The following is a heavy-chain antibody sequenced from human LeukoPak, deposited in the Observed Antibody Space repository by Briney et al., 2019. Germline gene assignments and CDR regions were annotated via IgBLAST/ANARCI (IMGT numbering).Heavy chain of an antibody. CDR3: ARGPERGYSGYDYYYGMDV. Sequence: GRCLRLSCAASGFTFSSYGVHWVRQAPGKGLEWVAVIWYDGSNKYYADSVKGRFTISRDNSKNTLYLQMNSLRAEDTAVYYCARGPERGYSGYDYYYGMDVWGQGTTVTVSS. J-gene: IGHJ6*02. CDR2: IWYDGSNK. V-gene: IGHV3-33*01. CDR1: GFTFSSYG. D-gene: IGHD5-12*01.